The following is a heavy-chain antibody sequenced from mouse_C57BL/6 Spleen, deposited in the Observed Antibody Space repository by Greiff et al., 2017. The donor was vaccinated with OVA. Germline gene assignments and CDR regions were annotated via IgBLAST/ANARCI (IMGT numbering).Heavy chain of an antibody. Sequence: QVQLQQSGPELVKPGASVKISCKASGYAFSSSWMNWVKQRPGKGLEWIGRIYPGDGDTNYNGKFKGKATLTADKSSSTAYMQLSSLTSEDSAVYVCARWETAEATDGDWGQGTLVTVSA. J-gene: IGHJ3*01. V-gene: IGHV1-82*01. CDR3: ARWETAEATDGD. D-gene: IGHD3-2*02. CDR1: GYAFSSSW. CDR2: IYPGDGDT.